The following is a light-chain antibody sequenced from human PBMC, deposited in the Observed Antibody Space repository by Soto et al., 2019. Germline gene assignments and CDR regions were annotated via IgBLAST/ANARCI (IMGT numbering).Light chain of an antibody. CDR1: QGISSA. Sequence: AIQLTQSPSSLSASVGDRVTITCRASQGISSALAWYQQKPGKAPKLLIYDASSLESGVPSRFSGSGSGTDFTLIISSLQPEDFATYYCQQFNNYPMITFGQGTRLEIK. V-gene: IGKV1D-13*01. CDR2: DAS. J-gene: IGKJ5*01. CDR3: QQFNNYPMIT.